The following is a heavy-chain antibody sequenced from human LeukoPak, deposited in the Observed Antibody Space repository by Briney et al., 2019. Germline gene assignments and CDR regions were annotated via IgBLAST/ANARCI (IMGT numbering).Heavy chain of an antibody. V-gene: IGHV4-59*12. CDR2: IYHTGST. J-gene: IGHJ4*02. Sequence: SETLSLTCTVSGGSISSYYWSWIRQPPGKGLEWIGYIYHTGSTYYNPSLKSRVTISVDRSKNQFSLKLSSVTAADTAVYYCARGPFGGSGYKTDYWGQGTLVTVSS. D-gene: IGHD3-16*01. CDR1: GGSISSYY. CDR3: ARGPFGGSGYKTDY.